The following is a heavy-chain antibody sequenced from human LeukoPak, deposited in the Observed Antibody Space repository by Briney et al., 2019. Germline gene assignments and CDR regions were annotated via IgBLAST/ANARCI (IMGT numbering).Heavy chain of an antibody. V-gene: IGHV4-39*01. CDR3: ATVTTVTTREGWFDP. CDR1: GGSISSSSYY. CDR2: IYYSGST. Sequence: SETLSLTCTVSGGSISSSSYYWGWIRQPPGKGLEWIGSIYYSGSTYYNPSLKSRVTISVDTSKNQFSLKLSSVTAADTAVYYCATVTTVTTREGWFDPWGQGTLVTVSS. D-gene: IGHD4-17*01. J-gene: IGHJ5*02.